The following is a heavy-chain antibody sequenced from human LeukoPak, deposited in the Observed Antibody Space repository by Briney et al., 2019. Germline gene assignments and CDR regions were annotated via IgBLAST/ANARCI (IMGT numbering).Heavy chain of an antibody. CDR3: ATLRPIVVVVAATLANWFDP. D-gene: IGHD2-15*01. CDR2: INPSGGST. CDR1: GYTFTSYY. Sequence: GASVKVSCKASGYTFTSYYMHWVRQAPGQGLEWMGIINPSGGSTSYAQKFQGRVTMTEDTSTDTAYMELSSLRSEDTAVYYCATLRPIVVVVAATLANWFDPWGQGTLVTVSS. J-gene: IGHJ5*02. V-gene: IGHV1-46*01.